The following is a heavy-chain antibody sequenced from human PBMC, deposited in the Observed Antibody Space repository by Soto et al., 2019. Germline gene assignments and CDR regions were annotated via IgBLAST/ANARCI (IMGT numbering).Heavy chain of an antibody. Sequence: QVQLVESGGGVVQPGRSLRLSCAPSGFTFSSYGMHWARQAPGKGLEWVAVIWYDGSNKVYADSVKGRFTISRDNSKNTLYLQMNSLRAEDTAVYYYARDLSGDYGALDTWGQGTMVTVSS. V-gene: IGHV3-33*01. CDR1: GFTFSSYG. CDR2: IWYDGSNK. D-gene: IGHD4-17*01. J-gene: IGHJ3*02. CDR3: ARDLSGDYGALDT.